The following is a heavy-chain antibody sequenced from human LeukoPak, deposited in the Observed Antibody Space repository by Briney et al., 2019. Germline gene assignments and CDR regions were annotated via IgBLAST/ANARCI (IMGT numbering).Heavy chain of an antibody. CDR3: ARGGRYGRPKNYYYYMDV. CDR2: INHSGST. V-gene: IGHV4-34*01. Sequence: SETLSLTCAVYGGSFSGYYWSWIRQPPGKGLEWIGEINHSGSTNYNPSLKSRVTISVDTSKNQFSLKLSSVTAADTAVHYCARGGRYGRPKNYYYYMDVWGKGTTVTVSS. CDR1: GGSFSGYY. J-gene: IGHJ6*03. D-gene: IGHD2-15*01.